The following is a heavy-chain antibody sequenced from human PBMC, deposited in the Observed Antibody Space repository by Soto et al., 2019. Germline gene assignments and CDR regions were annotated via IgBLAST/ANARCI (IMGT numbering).Heavy chain of an antibody. V-gene: IGHV3-21*01. CDR2: ISSSSSYI. D-gene: IGHD5-18*01. CDR3: ARVPGGGYSYGYSDY. J-gene: IGHJ4*02. Sequence: EVQLVESGGGLVKPGGSLRLSCAASGFTFSSYSMNWVRQAPGKGLEWVSSISSSSSYIYYADSVKGRFTISRDNAKNSLYLQMNSLRAEDTAVYYCARVPGGGYSYGYSDYWGQGTLVTVSS. CDR1: GFTFSSYS.